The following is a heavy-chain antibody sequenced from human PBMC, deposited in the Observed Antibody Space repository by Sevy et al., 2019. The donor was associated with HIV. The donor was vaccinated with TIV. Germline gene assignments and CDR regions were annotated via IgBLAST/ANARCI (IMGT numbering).Heavy chain of an antibody. Sequence: SDTLSLTCAVSGVSVSSDTYYWSWIRQPPGKGLEWIGYVYDTGSTNYSPSFKSRVTISVDTSKNQFSLRLFSVAAADTAVYYCAREPYFFDKSGYYWDYWGQGALVTVSS. CDR1: GVSVSSDTYY. D-gene: IGHD3-22*01. J-gene: IGHJ4*02. V-gene: IGHV4-61*01. CDR3: AREPYFFDKSGYYWDY. CDR2: VYDTGST.